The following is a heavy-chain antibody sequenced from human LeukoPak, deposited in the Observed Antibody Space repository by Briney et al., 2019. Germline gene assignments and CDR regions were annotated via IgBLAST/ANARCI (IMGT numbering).Heavy chain of an antibody. V-gene: IGHV1-2*02. D-gene: IGHD3-22*01. CDR3: ARENNYYDSSGYQY. CDR2: INPNTGVT. J-gene: IGHJ4*02. Sequence: ASVKVSCKASGYTFTGYYMHWVRQAPGQGLTWMGWINPNTGVTNYAQKFQGRVTMTRATSINTAYMELDRLTSDDTAIYYCARENNYYDSSGYQYWGQGTLVTVSS. CDR1: GYTFTGYY.